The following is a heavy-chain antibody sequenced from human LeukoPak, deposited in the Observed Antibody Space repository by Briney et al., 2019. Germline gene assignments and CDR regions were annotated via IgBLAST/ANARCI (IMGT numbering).Heavy chain of an antibody. CDR2: IIPIFGTA. CDR1: GGTFSSYA. CDR3: ARESVGAKAPFDY. Sequence: SVKVSCTASGGTFSSYAISWVRQAPGQGLEWMGGIIPIFGTANYAQKFQGRVTITADESTSTAYMELSSLRSEDTAVYYCARESVGAKAPFDYWGQGTLVTVSS. J-gene: IGHJ4*02. D-gene: IGHD1-26*01. V-gene: IGHV1-69*13.